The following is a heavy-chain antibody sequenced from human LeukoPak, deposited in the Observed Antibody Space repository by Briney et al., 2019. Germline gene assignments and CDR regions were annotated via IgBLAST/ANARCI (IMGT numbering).Heavy chain of an antibody. Sequence: SEALSLTCSVSGGSITYSHYYWGWVRQPPGKGLEWIGGIYYSGSTYYNPSLKSRVTISVDTSRNEFSLRLSSVTAADTALYFCARQSGSYGGILDNWGQGILGTVSS. CDR1: GGSITYSHYY. J-gene: IGHJ4*02. V-gene: IGHV4-39*01. CDR2: IYYSGST. D-gene: IGHD1-26*01. CDR3: ARQSGSYGGILDN.